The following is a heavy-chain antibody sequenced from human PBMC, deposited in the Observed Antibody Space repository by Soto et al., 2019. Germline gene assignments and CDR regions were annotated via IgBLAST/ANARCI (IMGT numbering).Heavy chain of an antibody. CDR3: ARDLAKGGGSAGFDY. J-gene: IGHJ4*02. V-gene: IGHV1-2*02. Sequence: VQLVESGGGLVKPGASVNVSCKASGYTFTVYYMHWVRQAPGQGLEWMGWINPKSGGTMYPQKFQGRVTMTWDTSISTAYMALTRLRSDDTAVYYCARDLAKGGGSAGFDYWGQGTLVTVSS. D-gene: IGHD1-26*01. CDR1: GYTFTVYY. CDR2: INPKSGGT.